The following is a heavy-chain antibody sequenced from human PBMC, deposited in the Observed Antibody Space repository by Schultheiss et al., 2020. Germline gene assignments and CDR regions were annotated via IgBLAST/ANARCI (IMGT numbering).Heavy chain of an antibody. V-gene: IGHV3-64*04. J-gene: IGHJ4*02. D-gene: IGHD2-15*01. CDR1: GFTFSSYA. CDR3: ARAVGYCSGGHCYTLFDF. Sequence: GGSLRLSCSASGFTFSSYAMHWVRQAPGKGLEYVSGIGSNGESTYYADSVKGRFTISRDNSKNSLYLQMNSLRTEDTALYYCARAVGYCSGGHCYTLFDFWGQGTLVTVSS. CDR2: IGSNGEST.